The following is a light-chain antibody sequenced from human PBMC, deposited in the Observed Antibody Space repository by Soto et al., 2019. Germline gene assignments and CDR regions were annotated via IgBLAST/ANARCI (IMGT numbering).Light chain of an antibody. CDR2: GAS. CDR3: QHYGNSPPSVT. CDR1: QSVSSSY. Sequence: ELVLTQSPGTLSLSPGERATLSCRARQSVSSSYLAWYQQKPGQAPRLLIYGASSRATGIPDRFSGSGSGTDFTLTISRLEPEDFAVYYWQHYGNSPPSVTFGPGTKV. J-gene: IGKJ3*01. V-gene: IGKV3-20*01.